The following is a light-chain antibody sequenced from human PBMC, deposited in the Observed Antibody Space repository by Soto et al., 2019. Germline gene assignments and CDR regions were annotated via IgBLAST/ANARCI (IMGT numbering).Light chain of an antibody. Sequence: QSALTQPASVSGSPGQSITISCTGTSSDVGGYNYVSWYQQHPGKAPKLMIYNVSNRPSGPANRFSGSTAGNTAPLTISGLQDEDEADYYCRSYTSSSARVFGGGTKLTVL. J-gene: IGLJ3*02. CDR1: SSDVGGYNY. CDR3: RSYTSSSARV. V-gene: IGLV2-14*01. CDR2: NVS.